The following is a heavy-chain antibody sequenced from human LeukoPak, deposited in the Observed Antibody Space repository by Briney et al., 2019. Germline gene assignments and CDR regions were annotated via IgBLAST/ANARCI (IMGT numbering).Heavy chain of an antibody. CDR3: ARVRGDTAMDYYMDV. D-gene: IGHD5-18*01. V-gene: IGHV4-39*01. CDR2: IYYSGST. J-gene: IGHJ6*03. Sequence: SETLSLTCTVSGGSISSSSYYWGWIRQPPGKGLEWIGRIYYSGSTYYNPSLKSRITIPVDTSKNQFSLKLSSVTAADTAVYYCARVRGDTAMDYYMDVWGKGTTVTVSS. CDR1: GGSISSSSYY.